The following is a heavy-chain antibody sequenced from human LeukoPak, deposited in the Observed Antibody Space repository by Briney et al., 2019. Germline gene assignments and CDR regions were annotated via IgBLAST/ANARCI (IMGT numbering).Heavy chain of an antibody. V-gene: IGHV3-21*01. CDR1: GFTFSSDR. Sequence: GGSLRLSCVASGFTFSSDRMHWVRQAPGKGLEWVAIIYNGSDYIYYADSVKGRFTISRDNAKNSLYLQMNSLRAEDTAIYYCARDLPVSGAYHQFDSWGQGTLVTVSS. CDR3: ARDLPVSGAYHQFDS. D-gene: IGHD4/OR15-4a*01. CDR2: IYNGSDYI. J-gene: IGHJ4*02.